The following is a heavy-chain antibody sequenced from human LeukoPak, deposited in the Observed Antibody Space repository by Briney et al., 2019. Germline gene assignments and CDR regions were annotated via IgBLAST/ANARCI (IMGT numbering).Heavy chain of an antibody. V-gene: IGHV1-69*01. CDR2: IIPIFGTA. Sequence: ASVKVSCKASGGTFSSYTISWVRQAPGQGLEWMGGIIPIFGTANYAQKFQGRVTITADESTSTAYMELSSLRSEDTAVYYCARASSISLAFDYWGQGTLVTVSS. CDR3: ARASSISLAFDY. D-gene: IGHD3-9*01. J-gene: IGHJ4*02. CDR1: GGTFSSYT.